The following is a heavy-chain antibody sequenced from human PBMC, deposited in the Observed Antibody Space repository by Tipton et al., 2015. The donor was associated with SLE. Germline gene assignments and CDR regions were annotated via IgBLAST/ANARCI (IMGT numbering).Heavy chain of an antibody. CDR1: GFTFSSYA. D-gene: IGHD2-15*01. CDR2: ISGSGGST. CDR3: AKGQVVLPDYFDY. J-gene: IGHJ4*02. Sequence: SLRLSCAASGFTFSSYAMSWVRQAPGKGLEWVSAISGSGGSTYYADSVKGRFTISRDNSKNTLYLQMNSLRAEDTAVYYCAKGQVVLPDYFDYWGQGTLVTVSS. V-gene: IGHV3-23*01.